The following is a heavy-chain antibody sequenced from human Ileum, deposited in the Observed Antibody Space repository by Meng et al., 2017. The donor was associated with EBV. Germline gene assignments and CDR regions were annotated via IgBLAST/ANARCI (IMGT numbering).Heavy chain of an antibody. CDR2: TYRRSRWYY. CDR3: ATSRIAKFDR. J-gene: IGHJ5*02. Sequence: QLQLHESGPGLVPPSQSLSLSCVIYGDSVSSEKTAWNWISQSPSRGLEWLGRTYRRSRWYYDYALSVKSRINISPDTSKNQVSLQLNSVTDEDTGIYYCATSRIAKFDRWGQGTLVTVSS. V-gene: IGHV6-1*01. CDR1: GDSVSSEKTA.